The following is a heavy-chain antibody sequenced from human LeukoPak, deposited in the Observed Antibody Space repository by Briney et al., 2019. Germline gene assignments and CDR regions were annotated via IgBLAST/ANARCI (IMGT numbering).Heavy chain of an antibody. D-gene: IGHD3-22*01. Sequence: GGSLRLSCAASGFTFSSYWMSWVRQAPGKGLEWVANIKQGGSEKYYVDSVKGRFTISRDNAKNSLYLQMNSLRAEDTAVYYCARLGGLLITMIVYWGQGTLVTVSS. CDR2: IKQGGSEK. V-gene: IGHV3-7*01. CDR1: GFTFSSYW. CDR3: ARLGGLLITMIVY. J-gene: IGHJ4*02.